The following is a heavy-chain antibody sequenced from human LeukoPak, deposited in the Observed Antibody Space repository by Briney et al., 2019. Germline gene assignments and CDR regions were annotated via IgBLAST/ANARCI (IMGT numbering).Heavy chain of an antibody. V-gene: IGHV3-23*01. CDR2: ISGSGGST. Sequence: PGGSLRLSCAVSGITLSNYGMSWVRQAPGKGLEWVAGISGSGGSTTYADSVKGRFTISRDNPKNTLYLHMNNLRAEDTAVYFCAKRGVVIRVILVGFHKEAYYYDSWGQGALVTVPS. D-gene: IGHD3-22*01. CDR3: AKRGVVIRVILVGFHKEAYYYDS. J-gene: IGHJ4*02. CDR1: GITLSNYG.